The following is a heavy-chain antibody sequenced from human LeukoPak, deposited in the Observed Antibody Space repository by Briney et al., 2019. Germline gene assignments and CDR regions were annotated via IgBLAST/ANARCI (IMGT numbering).Heavy chain of an antibody. CDR1: GFXVSSSY. V-gene: IGHV3-66*01. CDR3: AKDRSYGMDA. J-gene: IGHJ6*02. Sequence: GGSLRLSCAASGFXVSSSYMSWVRQAPGKGLEWVSIISSAGTTYYADSVKGRFTISRDNSKNTLYLQMNSLRAADTAIYYCAKDRSYGMDAWGQGTTVTVSS. CDR2: ISSAGTT.